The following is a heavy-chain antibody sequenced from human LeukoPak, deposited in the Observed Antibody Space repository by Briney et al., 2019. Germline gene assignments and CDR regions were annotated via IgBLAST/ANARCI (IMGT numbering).Heavy chain of an antibody. CDR1: GFTFSSYS. D-gene: IGHD5-24*01. CDR2: ISSSSSYI. J-gene: IGHJ4*02. CDR3: ARDGEMVGIDY. V-gene: IGHV3-21*01. Sequence: GGSLRLSCAASGFTFSSYSMNWVRQAPGKGLEWVSSISSSSSYIYYADSVEGRFTISRDNAKNSLYLQMNSLRAEDTAVYYCARDGEMVGIDYWGQGTLVTVSS.